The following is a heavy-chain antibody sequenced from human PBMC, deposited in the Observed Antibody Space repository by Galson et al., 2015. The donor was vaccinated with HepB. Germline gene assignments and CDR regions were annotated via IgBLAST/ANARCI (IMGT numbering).Heavy chain of an antibody. J-gene: IGHJ4*02. V-gene: IGHV3-64D*06. CDR2: ISTNGGRT. CDR3: VKDNVRYYHLAGGY. Sequence: SLRLSCAVSGFTFSTYAMHWIRQAPGKGLEYVSGISTNGGRTYYADSVQGRFTISRDNSKNTLYLQMSSLRPEDTAVYYCVKDNVRYYHLAGGYWGQGTLVTVSS. D-gene: IGHD3-10*01. CDR1: GFTFSTYA.